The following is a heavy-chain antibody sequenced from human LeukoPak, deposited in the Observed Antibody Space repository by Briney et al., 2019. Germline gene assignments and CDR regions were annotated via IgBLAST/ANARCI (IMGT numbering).Heavy chain of an antibody. CDR2: IYPGDSDT. Sequence: GESLKISCKGSGYSFTSYWIGWVRQMPGKGLEWMGIIYPGDSDTRYSPSFQGQVTISADKSIGTAYLQWSSLKASDTAMYYCATVIAAAGPLRDYWGQGTLVTVSS. D-gene: IGHD6-13*01. V-gene: IGHV5-51*01. CDR1: GYSFTSYW. CDR3: ATVIAAAGPLRDY. J-gene: IGHJ4*02.